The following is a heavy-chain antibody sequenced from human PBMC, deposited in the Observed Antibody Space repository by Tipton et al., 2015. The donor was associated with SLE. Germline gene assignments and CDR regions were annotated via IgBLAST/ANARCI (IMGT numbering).Heavy chain of an antibody. CDR2: MYYSGST. Sequence: TLSLTCTVSGGSISSYYWGWIRQPPGKGLEWIGYMYYSGSTYYNPSLKSRVTISADTSKNQFSLKLSAVTAADTAVYYCASADESSGYYLYWGQGTLVTVSS. CDR1: GGSISSYY. D-gene: IGHD3-22*01. CDR3: ASADESSGYYLY. J-gene: IGHJ4*02. V-gene: IGHV4-59*06.